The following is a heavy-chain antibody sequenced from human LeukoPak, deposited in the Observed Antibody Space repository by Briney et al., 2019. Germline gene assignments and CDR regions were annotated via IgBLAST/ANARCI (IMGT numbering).Heavy chain of an antibody. CDR1: GFTFSSYA. CDR2: ISYDGSNK. Sequence: SGGSLRLSCAASGFTFSSYAVHWVRQAPGKGLEWVAVISYDGSNKYYADSVKSRFTISRDNSKNTLYLQMNSLRAEDTAVYYCARDPTYSYYGSGSYSNWFDPWGQGTLVTVSS. CDR3: ARDPTYSYYGSGSYSNWFDP. D-gene: IGHD3-10*01. J-gene: IGHJ5*02. V-gene: IGHV3-30*04.